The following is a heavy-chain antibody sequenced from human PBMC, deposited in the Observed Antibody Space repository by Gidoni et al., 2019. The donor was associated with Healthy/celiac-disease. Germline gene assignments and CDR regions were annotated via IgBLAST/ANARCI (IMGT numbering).Heavy chain of an antibody. D-gene: IGHD3-10*01. J-gene: IGHJ5*02. CDR3: AKDWYYYGSGTSEFDP. V-gene: IGHV3-30*18. CDR2: ISYDGSYK. CDR1: GFPFSHHG. Sequence: QVQLVESGGGVVQPERSLRPPCPASGFPFSHHGMHWVRQAPGKGLEWVAVISYDGSYKYYADSVKGRFTISRDNSKNTLYLEMNSLRAEDTAVYYCAKDWYYYGSGTSEFDPWGQGTLVTVSS.